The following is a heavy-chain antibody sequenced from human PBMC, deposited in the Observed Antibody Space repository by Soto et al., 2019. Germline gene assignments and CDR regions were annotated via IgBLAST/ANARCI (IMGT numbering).Heavy chain of an antibody. Sequence: SSETLSLTCAVSGGSFSGCYWSWIRQPPGKGLEWIGEINHSGSTNYNPSLKSRVTISVDTSKNQFSLKLSSVTAADTAVYYCARELEGQLASDYWGQGTLVTVSS. D-gene: IGHD6-13*01. CDR1: GGSFSGCY. J-gene: IGHJ4*02. V-gene: IGHV4-34*01. CDR2: INHSGST. CDR3: ARELEGQLASDY.